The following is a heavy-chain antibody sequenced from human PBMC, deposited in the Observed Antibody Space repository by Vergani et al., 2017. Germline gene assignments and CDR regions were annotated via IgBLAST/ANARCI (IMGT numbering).Heavy chain of an antibody. Sequence: QVQLQESGAGLLKPSETLSLTCAVYGGSFSGYYWSWIRQPPGKGLEWIGEINHSGSTNYNPSLKSRVTISVDTSKNQFSLKLSSVTAADTAVYYCARGRNIYVWGQGTTVTVSS. CDR2: INHSGST. V-gene: IGHV4-34*01. CDR1: GGSFSGYY. CDR3: ARGRNIYV. D-gene: IGHD3-3*02. J-gene: IGHJ6*02.